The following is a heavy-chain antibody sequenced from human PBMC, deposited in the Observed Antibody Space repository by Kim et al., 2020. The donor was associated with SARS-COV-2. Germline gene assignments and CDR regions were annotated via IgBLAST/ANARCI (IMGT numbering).Heavy chain of an antibody. Sequence: SETLSLTCAVYGGSFSGYYWSWIRQPPGKGLEWIGEINHSGSTNYNPSLKSRVTISVDTSKNQFSLKLSSVTAADTAVYYCARGAHYYDSSGYYRWGQGTLVTVSS. D-gene: IGHD3-22*01. CDR2: INHSGST. CDR3: ARGAHYYDSSGYYR. J-gene: IGHJ5*02. CDR1: GGSFSGYY. V-gene: IGHV4-34*01.